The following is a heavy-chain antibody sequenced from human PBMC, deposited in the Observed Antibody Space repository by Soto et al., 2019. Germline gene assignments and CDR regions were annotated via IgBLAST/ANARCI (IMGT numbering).Heavy chain of an antibody. V-gene: IGHV3-30-3*01. Sequence: QVQLVESGGGVVQPGRSLRLSCAASGFTFSSYAMHWVRQAPGKGLEWVAVISYDGSNKYYADSVKGRFTISRDNSKNTLYLQMNSLRAEDTAVYYCARDFVQAARLWGGMDVWGRGTTVTVSS. CDR3: ARDFVQAARLWGGMDV. CDR1: GFTFSSYA. CDR2: ISYDGSNK. D-gene: IGHD6-6*01. J-gene: IGHJ6*02.